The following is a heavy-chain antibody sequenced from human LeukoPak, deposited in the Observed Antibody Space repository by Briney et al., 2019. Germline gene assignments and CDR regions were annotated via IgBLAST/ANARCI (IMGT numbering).Heavy chain of an antibody. V-gene: IGHV4-59*08. D-gene: IGHD3-3*01. J-gene: IGHJ4*02. CDR2: IYYSGST. CDR3: ARHKIVDPFWSGYYYFDY. CDR1: GGSISNYY. Sequence: PSETLSLTCTVSGGSISNYYWDWIRQPPGKGLEWIGYIYYSGSTNYNPSLKSRVTISVDTSKNQFSLKLSSVTAADTAVYYCARHKIVDPFWSGYYYFDYWGQGTLVTVSS.